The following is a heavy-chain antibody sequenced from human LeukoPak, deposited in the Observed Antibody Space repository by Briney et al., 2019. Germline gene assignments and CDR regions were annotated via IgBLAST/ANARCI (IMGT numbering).Heavy chain of an antibody. D-gene: IGHD3-22*01. CDR2: ISAYNGNT. CDR1: GYTFTSYG. V-gene: IGHV1-18*01. CDR3: AREYYYDSSGYYGAFDI. Sequence: ASVKVSCKASGYTFTSYGISWVRQAPGQGLEWMGWISAYNGNTNYAQKLQGRVTMTTDTSTSTAYMELRSLRSDDTAVCYCAREYYYDSSGYYGAFDIWGQGTMVTVSS. J-gene: IGHJ3*02.